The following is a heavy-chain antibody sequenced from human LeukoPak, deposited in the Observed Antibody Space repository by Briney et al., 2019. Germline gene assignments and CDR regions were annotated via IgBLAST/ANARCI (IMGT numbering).Heavy chain of an antibody. J-gene: IGHJ4*02. CDR3: AKDWQLGIRGFDY. CDR2: ISYDGSNT. V-gene: IGHV3-30-3*01. Sequence: PGGSLRLSCAASGITFINHAMDWVRQAPGKGLEWVAVISYDGSNTYYADSVKGRFTISRDNSKSTLYLQMNSLRVEDTAVYYCAKDWQLGIRGFDYWGQGTLVTVSS. CDR1: GITFINHA. D-gene: IGHD6-13*01.